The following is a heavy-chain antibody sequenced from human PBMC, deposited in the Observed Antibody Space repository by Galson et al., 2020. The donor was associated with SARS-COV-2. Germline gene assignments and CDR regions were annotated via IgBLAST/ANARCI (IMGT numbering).Heavy chain of an antibody. J-gene: IGHJ6*02. D-gene: IGHD2-8*01. V-gene: IGHV4-61*09. CDR3: ARLGAAIGVEGDFYFYYGMDV. CDR1: GDSINSGSYY. Sequence: SETLSLTCTVSGDSINSGSYYWNWIRQPAGEGLEWVGHVYTSGTTQYNPSLKSRATISRDTSNNQFSLKLNSVTAADTAVYYCARLGAAIGVEGDFYFYYGMDVWGQGTTVTVSS. CDR2: VYTSGTT.